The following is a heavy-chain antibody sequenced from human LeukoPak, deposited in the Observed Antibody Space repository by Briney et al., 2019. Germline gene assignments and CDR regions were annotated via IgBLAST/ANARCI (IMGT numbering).Heavy chain of an antibody. Sequence: TGGSLRLSCTASGFIFSTCAMSWVRQAPGKGLEWVSAISGSGGTTYYADSVKGRFTISRDNSKNTLFLQMNSLRAEDTAVYYCAKDRSSSSWFDGYDIWGQGTVVTVSS. CDR3: AKDRSSSSWFDGYDI. D-gene: IGHD6-13*01. CDR2: ISGSGGTT. CDR1: GFIFSTCA. V-gene: IGHV3-23*01. J-gene: IGHJ3*02.